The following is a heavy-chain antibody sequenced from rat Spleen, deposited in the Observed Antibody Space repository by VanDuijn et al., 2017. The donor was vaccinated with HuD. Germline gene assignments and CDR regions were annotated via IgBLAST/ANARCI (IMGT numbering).Heavy chain of an antibody. CDR1: GFTFSDYN. Sequence: EVQLVESGGGLVQPGRSLKLSCAASGFTFSDYNMAWVRQAPKKGLEWVATISYDGGSTYYPDSVKGRFTISRDNAENTVYLQMNSLRSEDTATYYCALRYYGYTYDWFAYWGQGTLVTVS. CDR3: ALRYYGYTYDWFAY. V-gene: IGHV5-7*01. J-gene: IGHJ3*01. D-gene: IGHD1-9*01. CDR2: ISYDGGST.